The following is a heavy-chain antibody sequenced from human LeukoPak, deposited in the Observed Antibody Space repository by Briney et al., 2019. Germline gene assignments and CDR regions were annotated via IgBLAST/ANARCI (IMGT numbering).Heavy chain of an antibody. CDR1: GYTFTGYY. V-gene: IGHV1-2*02. CDR3: ARGYYGSGSYYNV. CDR2: INPNSGGT. Sequence: ASVKVPCKASGYTFTGYYMHWVRQAPGQGLEWMGWINPNSGGTNYAQKFQGRVTMTRDTSISTAYMELSRLRSDDTAVYYCARGYYGSGSYYNVWGQGTLVTVSS. D-gene: IGHD3-10*01. J-gene: IGHJ4*02.